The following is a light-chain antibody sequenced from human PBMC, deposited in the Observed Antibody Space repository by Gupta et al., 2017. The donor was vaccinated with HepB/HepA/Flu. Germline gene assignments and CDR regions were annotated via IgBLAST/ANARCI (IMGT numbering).Light chain of an antibody. CDR1: QGINSY. CDR2: AAS. CDR3: QHENSFPLT. V-gene: IGKV1-16*02. J-gene: IGKJ4*01. Sequence: DIQMTQSPSSLSASVGDTVTITCRASQGINSYLAWFQQKPGEAPKSLIHAASRLQSGVPSKFSGSGSGTDFTLTISGRQPEDFATYYCQHENSFPLTLGGGTKMEI.